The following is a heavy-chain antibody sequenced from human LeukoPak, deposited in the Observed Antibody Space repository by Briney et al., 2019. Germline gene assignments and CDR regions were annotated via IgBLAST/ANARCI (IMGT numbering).Heavy chain of an antibody. V-gene: IGHV3-23*01. J-gene: IGHJ5*02. CDR2: MTGPADTT. CDR3: ARGAEIDR. CDR1: GFNFNNFA. Sequence: GGSLTLPRAASGFNFNNFAMSWVRQAPGKGPEWLSAMTGPADTTYYAESVKGRFTISRDYPKSMVYLQMNSLRVEDTAIYYCARGAEIDRWGQGTLVTVSS.